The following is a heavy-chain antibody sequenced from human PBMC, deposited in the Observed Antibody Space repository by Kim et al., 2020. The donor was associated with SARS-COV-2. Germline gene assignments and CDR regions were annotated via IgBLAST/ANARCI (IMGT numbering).Heavy chain of an antibody. CDR3: ARGGSSWSNYYYGLDV. CDR1: GFTFSDHY. D-gene: IGHD6-13*01. CDR2: TRNKAKSYTT. Sequence: GGSLRLSCAASGFTFSDHYMDWVRQAPGKGLEWVGRTRNKAKSYTTEYAASVKDRFTISRDDSKNSLYLQMNSLKTEDTAVYYCARGGSSWSNYYYGLDVWGQGTTVTVSS. V-gene: IGHV3-72*01. J-gene: IGHJ6*02.